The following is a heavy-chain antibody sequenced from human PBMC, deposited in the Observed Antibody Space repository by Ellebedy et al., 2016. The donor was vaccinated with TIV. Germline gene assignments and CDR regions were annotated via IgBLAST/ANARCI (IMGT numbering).Heavy chain of an antibody. CDR3: ARRGSYGDYAVQVNNWFDS. CDR2: IYQDGSEK. Sequence: GESLKISCVASGFSFRNYWTGWVRQAPGKGLEWVANIYQDGSEKYYVDSVEGRFTISRDNAKNSLYLEMKSLRAEDTAVYYCARRGSYGDYAVQVNNWFDSWGQGTPVTVSP. D-gene: IGHD4-17*01. J-gene: IGHJ5*01. CDR1: GFSFRNYW. V-gene: IGHV3-7*01.